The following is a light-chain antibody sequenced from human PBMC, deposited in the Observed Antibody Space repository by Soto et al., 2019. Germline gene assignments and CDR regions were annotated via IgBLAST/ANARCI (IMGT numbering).Light chain of an antibody. V-gene: IGLV2-8*01. CDR3: SSYGGGDTFHVI. Sequence: QSALTQPPSASGSPGQSVTISCIGTSSDVGAYNYVSWYQQYTGKAPKLMIYDVSKRPSGVPDRFSGSKSGNTASLTVSGLRADDEAVYYCSSYGGGDTFHVIFGGGTKLTVL. CDR1: SSDVGAYNY. CDR2: DVS. J-gene: IGLJ2*01.